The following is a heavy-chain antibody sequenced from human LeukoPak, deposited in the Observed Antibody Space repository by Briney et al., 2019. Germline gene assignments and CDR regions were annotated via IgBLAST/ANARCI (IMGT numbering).Heavy chain of an antibody. CDR1: AFTFSDHS. J-gene: IGHJ4*02. CDR3: ARIYYSGAFDY. CDR2: IAYDSSNT. D-gene: IGHD3-10*01. Sequence: GRSLRLSCAASAFTFSDHSMHWVRQAPGKGLEWVSSIAYDSSNTYYADSVKGRFTISRENAKNSLYLQMNSLRAGDTAVYYCARIYYSGAFDYWGQGTLVTVSS. V-gene: IGHV3-30*14.